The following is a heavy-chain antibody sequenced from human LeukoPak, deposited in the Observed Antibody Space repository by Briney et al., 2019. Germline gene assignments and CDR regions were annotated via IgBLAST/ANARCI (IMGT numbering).Heavy chain of an antibody. J-gene: IGHJ6*03. CDR3: ARVYGYFDWPYMDV. D-gene: IGHD3-9*01. CDR1: GFPFNSYA. Sequence: GGPLRLSCAASGFPFNSYAMHWVRQAPGKGLEYVSAISSNGGSTYYANSVKGRFTISRDNSKNTLYLQMGSLRAEDMAVYYCARVYGYFDWPYMDVWGKGTTVTVSS. V-gene: IGHV3-64*01. CDR2: ISSNGGST.